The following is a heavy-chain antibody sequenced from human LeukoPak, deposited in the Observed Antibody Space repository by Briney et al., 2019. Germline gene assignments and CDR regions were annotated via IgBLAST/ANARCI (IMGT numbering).Heavy chain of an antibody. CDR3: ARRERLTGDYAFDI. V-gene: IGHV4-59*01. D-gene: IGHD7-27*01. J-gene: IGHJ3*02. CDR1: GGSISSYY. CDR2: IYYSGST. Sequence: SETLSLTCTVSGGSISSYYWSWIRQPPGKGLEWIGYIYYSGSTNYNPSLKSRVTIPVDTSKNQFSLKLSSVTAADTAVYYCARRERLTGDYAFDIWGQGTMVTVSS.